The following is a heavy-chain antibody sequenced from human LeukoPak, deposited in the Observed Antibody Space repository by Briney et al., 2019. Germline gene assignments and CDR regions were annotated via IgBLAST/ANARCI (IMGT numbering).Heavy chain of an antibody. CDR1: GYTFTSYA. D-gene: IGHD6-19*01. J-gene: IGHJ3*02. CDR2: INTNTGNP. V-gene: IGHV7-4-1*02. CDR3: ARDRVGFGWPNTILIRSPFDI. Sequence: GASVKVSCKASGYTFTSYAMNWVRQAPGQGLEWMGWINTNTGNPTYAQGFTGRFVFSLDTSVSTAYLQISSLKAEDTAVYYCARDRVGFGWPNTILIRSPFDIWGQGTMVTVSS.